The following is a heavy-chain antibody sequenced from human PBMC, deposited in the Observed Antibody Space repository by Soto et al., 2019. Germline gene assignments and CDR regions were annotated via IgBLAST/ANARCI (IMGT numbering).Heavy chain of an antibody. CDR1: GGSFTSNNW. Sequence: SETLSLTCAVSGGSFTSNNWWTWVRQPPGQGLEWIGEIYRTGSTNYNPSLKSRVTISLDKSENQFSLKVTSLTAADTAVYYCASRDPGTSVDYWGQGTLVTVPS. D-gene: IGHD1-7*01. CDR2: IYRTGST. CDR3: ASRDPGTSVDY. V-gene: IGHV4-4*02. J-gene: IGHJ4*02.